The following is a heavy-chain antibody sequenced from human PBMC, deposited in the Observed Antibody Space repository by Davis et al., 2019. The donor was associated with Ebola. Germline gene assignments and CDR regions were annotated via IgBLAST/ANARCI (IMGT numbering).Heavy chain of an antibody. CDR2: INSDGSST. J-gene: IGHJ4*02. D-gene: IGHD3-10*01. CDR3: AKDRGPSSSFDY. V-gene: IGHV3-74*01. Sequence: GESLKISCAASGFTFSSYWMHWVRQAPGKGLVWVSRINSDGSSTSYADSVKGRFTIYRDNAKNTLYLQMNSLRAEDTAVYYCAKDRGPSSSFDYWGQGTLVTVSS. CDR1: GFTFSSYW.